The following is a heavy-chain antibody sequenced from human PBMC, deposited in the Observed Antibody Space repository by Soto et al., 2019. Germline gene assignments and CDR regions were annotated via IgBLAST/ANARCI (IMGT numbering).Heavy chain of an antibody. V-gene: IGHV1-2*02. J-gene: IGHJ4*02. CDR2: INPNSGGT. CDR1: GYTFTGYY. CDR3: ARGADIVLMVYATYFDY. D-gene: IGHD2-8*01. Sequence: ASVKVSCKASGYTFTGYYMHWVRQAPGQGLEWMGWINPNSGGTNYAQKFQGRVTMTRDTSISTAYMELSRLRSDDTAVYYCARGADIVLMVYATYFDYWGQGTLVTVSP.